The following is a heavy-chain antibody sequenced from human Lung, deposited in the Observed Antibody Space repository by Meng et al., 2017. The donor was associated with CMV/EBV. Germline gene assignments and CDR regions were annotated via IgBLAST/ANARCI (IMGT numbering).Heavy chain of an antibody. V-gene: IGHV4-59*01. D-gene: IGHD3-10*01. CDR1: GGFISNYY. Sequence: SXTLSFXFTAPGGFISNYYWSWIRQPPGKGLEWIEYIYDSGTNYNPSIKSRVTISIDTSKNQLSLNLISVAGADAAVYYCGRGDVGWVYGSGLGYWGQGTLVTVSS. J-gene: IGHJ4*02. CDR3: GRGDVGWVYGSGLGY. CDR2: IYDSGT.